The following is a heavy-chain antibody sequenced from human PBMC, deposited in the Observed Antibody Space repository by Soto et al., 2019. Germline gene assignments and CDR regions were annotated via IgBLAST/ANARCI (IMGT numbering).Heavy chain of an antibody. CDR1: GYTVTGSY. Sequence: APVKVFCKGAGYTVTGSYMHVVGQAPGQGLEWMGWINPNSGGTNYAQKFQGWVTMTRDTSISTAYMELSRLRSDDTAVYYCAREAPGNGALDVWGKGTTVTVSS. D-gene: IGHD1-1*01. CDR3: AREAPGNGALDV. V-gene: IGHV1-2*04. CDR2: INPNSGGT. J-gene: IGHJ6*04.